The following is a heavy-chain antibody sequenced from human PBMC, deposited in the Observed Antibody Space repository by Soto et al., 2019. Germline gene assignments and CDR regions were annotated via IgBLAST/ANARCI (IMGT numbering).Heavy chain of an antibody. CDR3: ARDLAYYDFWSGSPCY. CDR2: ISYDGSNK. Sequence: GGSLRLSCAASGFTFSSYAMHWVRQAPGKGLEWVAVISYDGSNKYYADSVKGRFTISRDNSKNTLYLQMNSLRAEDTAVYYFARDLAYYDFWSGSPCYWGQGTLVTVSS. V-gene: IGHV3-30-3*01. J-gene: IGHJ4*02. D-gene: IGHD3-3*01. CDR1: GFTFSSYA.